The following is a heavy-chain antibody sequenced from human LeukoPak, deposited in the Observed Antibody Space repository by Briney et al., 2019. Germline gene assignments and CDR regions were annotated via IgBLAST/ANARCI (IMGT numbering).Heavy chain of an antibody. Sequence: GGSLRLSCAVSGFTFDDYGMNWVRQTPGKGLEWVSGINYNGGSTGYADSVIGRFTISRDNAKNALYLQMNSLRVEDTAVYYCARRGYNYAFDYWGQGTRVTVSS. V-gene: IGHV3-20*04. D-gene: IGHD5-18*01. CDR3: ARRGYNYAFDY. CDR1: GFTFDDYG. CDR2: INYNGGST. J-gene: IGHJ4*02.